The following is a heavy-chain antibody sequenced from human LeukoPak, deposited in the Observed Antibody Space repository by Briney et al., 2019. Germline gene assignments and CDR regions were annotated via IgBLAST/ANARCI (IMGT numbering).Heavy chain of an antibody. CDR2: MNPNSGNT. Sequence: ASVKLSCKASGYTFTSYDINWVRQATGQGLEWMGWMNPNSGNTGYAQKFQGRVTMTRNTTISTAYMELSSLRSEDTVVYYCARGWFRDYQSYYYYEGMDVWGQGTTVTVSS. CDR1: GYTFTSYD. J-gene: IGHJ6*02. CDR3: ARGWFRDYQSYYYYEGMDV. D-gene: IGHD4-17*01. V-gene: IGHV1-8*01.